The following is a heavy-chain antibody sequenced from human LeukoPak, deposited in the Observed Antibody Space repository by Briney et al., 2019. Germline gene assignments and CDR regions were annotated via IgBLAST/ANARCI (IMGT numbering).Heavy chain of an antibody. Sequence: GRSLRLSCAASGFTFDDYAMHWVRQAPGKGLEWVSGISWNSGSIGYADSVKGRFTISRDNAKNSLYLQMNSLRAEDTAFYYCVKERSRTGYFDYWGQGTLVTVSS. V-gene: IGHV3-9*01. CDR1: GFTFDDYA. CDR2: ISWNSGSI. J-gene: IGHJ4*02. D-gene: IGHD2-2*01. CDR3: VKERSRTGYFDY.